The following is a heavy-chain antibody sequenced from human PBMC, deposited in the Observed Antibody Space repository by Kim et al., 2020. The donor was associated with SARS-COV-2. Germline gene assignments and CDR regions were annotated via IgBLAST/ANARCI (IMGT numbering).Heavy chain of an antibody. CDR2: IKFDGSEQ. V-gene: IGHV3-7*01. CDR3: ARAQGWGRFDT. Sequence: GGSLRLSCVTSGFTFSSYWMTWVRQAPGKGLEWVASIKFDGSEQKYVDSVKGRFTISRDNAKSSLYLQMNSLRVDDTAVYYCARAQGWGRFDTWGQGTLV. J-gene: IGHJ5*02. CDR1: GFTFSSYW. D-gene: IGHD1-26*01.